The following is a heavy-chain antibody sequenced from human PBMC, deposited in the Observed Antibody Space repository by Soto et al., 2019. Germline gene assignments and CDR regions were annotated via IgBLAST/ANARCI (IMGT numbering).Heavy chain of an antibody. CDR3: ARSRDKNWFDP. CDR1: GGTFSSYA. V-gene: IGHV1-69*06. Sequence: SVKVSCKASGGTFSSYAMSWVRQAPGQGLEWMGGIIPIFGTANYAQKFQGRVTITADKSTSTAYMELSSLRYEDTAVYYCARSRDKNWFDPWGQGTLVTVSS. J-gene: IGHJ5*02. CDR2: IIPIFGTA.